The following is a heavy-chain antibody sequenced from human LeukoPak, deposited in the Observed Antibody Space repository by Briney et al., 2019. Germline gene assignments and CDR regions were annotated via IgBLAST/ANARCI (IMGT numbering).Heavy chain of an antibody. J-gene: IGHJ4*02. V-gene: IGHV3-20*04. CDR3: ARGGWFGELLFDY. D-gene: IGHD3-10*01. Sequence: GGSLRLSCAASGFTVSNNYMSWVRQAPGKGLEWVSGINWNGGSTGYADSVKGRFTISRDNAKNSLYLQMNSLRAEDTALYYCARGGWFGELLFDYWGQRTLVTVSS. CDR1: GFTVSNNY. CDR2: INWNGGST.